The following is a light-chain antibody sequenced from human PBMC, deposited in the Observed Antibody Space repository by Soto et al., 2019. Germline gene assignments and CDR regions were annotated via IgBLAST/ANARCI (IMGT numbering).Light chain of an antibody. CDR1: QTISTY. CDR3: QQSHGIPYT. CDR2: AAS. Sequence: DIQMTQSPSYLSASVGDRVTITCRASQTISTYLNWYQQKPGKAPKLLIYAASSLQSGVPSRFSGSASGTDFTLTISSLQPEDFAIYYCQQSHGIPYTFGQGTKLEIK. J-gene: IGKJ2*01. V-gene: IGKV1-39*01.